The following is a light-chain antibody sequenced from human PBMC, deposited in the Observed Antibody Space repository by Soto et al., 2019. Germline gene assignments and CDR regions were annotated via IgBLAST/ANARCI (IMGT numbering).Light chain of an antibody. CDR1: QRINGG. J-gene: IGKJ3*01. CDR2: GAS. Sequence: DIQMTQSPSTLSASVGDRVNIISRASQRINGGLAGYQQKPGKAPKLLISGASDLQSGVPSRFSGSGSGTEFTLTISSLQTDDFATYYCQQYNSYFFTFGPGTKVDVK. V-gene: IGKV1-5*03. CDR3: QQYNSYFFT.